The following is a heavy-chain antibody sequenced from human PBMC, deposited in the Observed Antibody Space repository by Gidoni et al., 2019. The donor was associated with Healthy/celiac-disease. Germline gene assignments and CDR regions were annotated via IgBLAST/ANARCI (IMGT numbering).Heavy chain of an antibody. CDR2: ISGSGGST. CDR3: AKDPTYYYDTSNYYSPVSFDY. V-gene: IGHV3-23*04. CDR1: GFTFSSYT. D-gene: IGHD3-22*01. J-gene: IGHJ4*02. Sequence: EVQLVESGGDLVQPGGSLRLSCAASGFTFSSYTMSWVRQAPGKGLEWVSGISGSGGSTHYADSVKGRFTISRDNSKNTRYLQMNSLRAEDTAVYYCAKDPTYYYDTSNYYSPVSFDYWGQGTLVTVSS.